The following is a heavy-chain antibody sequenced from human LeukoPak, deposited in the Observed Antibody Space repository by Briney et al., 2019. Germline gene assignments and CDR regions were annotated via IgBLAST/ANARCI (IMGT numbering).Heavy chain of an antibody. Sequence: GGSLRLSCAASGFTFSSYEMNWVRQAPGKGLEWVSYISSSSSYIYYADSVRGRFTISRDNAKNSLFLQMNSLRGEDTAVYYCARCTTGKTFGSLREIKKSREIDYWGQGTLVTVSS. D-gene: IGHD1-1*01. CDR1: GFTFSSYE. J-gene: IGHJ4*02. CDR3: ARCTTGKTFGSLREIKKSREIDY. CDR2: ISSSSSYI. V-gene: IGHV3-21*05.